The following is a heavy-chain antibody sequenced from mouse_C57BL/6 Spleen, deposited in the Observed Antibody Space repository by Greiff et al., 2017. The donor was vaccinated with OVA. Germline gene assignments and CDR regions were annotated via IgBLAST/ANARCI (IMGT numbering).Heavy chain of an antibody. D-gene: IGHD1-1*01. J-gene: IGHJ4*01. Sequence: VQLQQPGAELVMPGASVKLSCKASGYTFTSYWMHWVKQRPGQGLEWIGEIDPSDSYTNYNQKFKGKSTLTVDKSSSTAYMQLSSLTSEDSAVYYCARGHYYGSSLYAMDYWGQGTSVTVSS. CDR1: GYTFTSYW. V-gene: IGHV1-69*01. CDR2: IDPSDSYT. CDR3: ARGHYYGSSLYAMDY.